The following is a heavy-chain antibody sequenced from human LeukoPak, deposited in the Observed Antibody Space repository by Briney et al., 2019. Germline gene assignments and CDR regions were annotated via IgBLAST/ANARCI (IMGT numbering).Heavy chain of an antibody. Sequence: GRSLRLSCAASGFTFSSYAMHWVRQAPGKGLEWVAVISYDGSNKYYADSVKGRLTISRDNSKNTLYLQMNSLRAEDTAVYYCARDRIAVAGTLSLYYYYYGMDVWGQGTTVTVSS. CDR1: GFTFSSYA. CDR3: ARDRIAVAGTLSLYYYYYGMDV. CDR2: ISYDGSNK. D-gene: IGHD6-19*01. V-gene: IGHV3-30-3*01. J-gene: IGHJ6*02.